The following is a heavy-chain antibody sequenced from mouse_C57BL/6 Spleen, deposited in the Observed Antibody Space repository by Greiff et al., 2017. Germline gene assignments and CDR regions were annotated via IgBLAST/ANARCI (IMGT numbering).Heavy chain of an antibody. CDR2: IWRGGST. CDR1: GFSLTSYG. CDR3: AKNGYGYYWFAY. J-gene: IGHJ3*01. D-gene: IGHD2-2*01. Sequence: VQLHQSGPGLVQPSQSLSITCTVSGFSLTSYGVHWVRQSPGKGLEWLGVIWRGGSTDYTAAFMSRLSITKDNSKSQVFFKMNSLQADDTAIYYCAKNGYGYYWFAYWGQGTLVTVSA. V-gene: IGHV2-5*01.